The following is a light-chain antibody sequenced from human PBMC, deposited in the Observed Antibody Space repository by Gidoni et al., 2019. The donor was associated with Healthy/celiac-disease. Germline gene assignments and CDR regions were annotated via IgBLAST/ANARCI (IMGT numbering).Light chain of an antibody. Sequence: EIVLTQSPGTLSLSPGERATLSCRASQRVSSSYLAWYQQKPGQAPRLRIYGASSRATGIPDRFSGSGSGTDFTLTISRLEPEDFAVYYCQQYGSSPWTFXQXTKVEIK. V-gene: IGKV3-20*01. CDR3: QQYGSSPWT. CDR1: QRVSSSY. CDR2: GAS. J-gene: IGKJ1*01.